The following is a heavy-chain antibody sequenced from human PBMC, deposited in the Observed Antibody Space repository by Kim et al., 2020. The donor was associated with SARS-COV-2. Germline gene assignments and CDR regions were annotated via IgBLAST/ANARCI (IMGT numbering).Heavy chain of an antibody. Sequence: ASVKVSCKASGYTFTSYGISWVRQAPGQGLEWMGWISAYNGNTNYAQKLQGRVTMTTDTSTSTAYMELRGLRSDDTAVYYCERGENCSGGSCYYYYGMDVWGQGTTVTVSS. CDR2: ISAYNGNT. D-gene: IGHD2-15*01. CDR3: ERGENCSGGSCYYYYGMDV. CDR1: GYTFTSYG. V-gene: IGHV1-18*04. J-gene: IGHJ6*02.